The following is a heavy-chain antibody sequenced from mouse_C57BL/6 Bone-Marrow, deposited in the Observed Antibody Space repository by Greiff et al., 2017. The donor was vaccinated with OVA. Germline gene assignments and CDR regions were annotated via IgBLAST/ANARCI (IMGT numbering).Heavy chain of an antibody. CDR3: ARDGDYGSSYVAWFAY. V-gene: IGHV3-6*01. J-gene: IGHJ3*01. Sequence: EVKLLESGPGLVKPSQSLSLTCSVTGYSITSGYYWNWIRQFPGNKLEWMGYISYDGSNNYNPSLKNRISITRDTSKNQFFLKLNSVTTEDTATYYCARDGDYGSSYVAWFAYWGQGTLVTVSA. CDR1: GYSITSGYY. CDR2: ISYDGSN. D-gene: IGHD1-1*01.